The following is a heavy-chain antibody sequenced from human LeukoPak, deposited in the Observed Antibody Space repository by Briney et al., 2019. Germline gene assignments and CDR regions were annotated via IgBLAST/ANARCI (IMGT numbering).Heavy chain of an antibody. CDR3: AKGIQWELPLEY. J-gene: IGHJ4*02. CDR1: GFTFRNYA. V-gene: IGHV3-23*01. CDR2: ISGRGNKT. D-gene: IGHD1-26*01. Sequence: PGGSLRVSCAASGFTFRNYAMSWVRQAPGKRLEWVSVISGRGNKTYYAGSAKGRLTISRANSKNTLYLQMNSLRDVDRAIYYCAKGIQWELPLEYWGQGTLVTVSS.